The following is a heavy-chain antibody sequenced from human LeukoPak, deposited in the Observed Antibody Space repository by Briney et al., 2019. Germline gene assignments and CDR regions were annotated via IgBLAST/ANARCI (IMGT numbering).Heavy chain of an antibody. CDR3: ARWWSGYYTAPETNWYFDL. CDR1: GGTFSSYA. CDR2: IIPIFGTA. V-gene: IGHV1-69*05. J-gene: IGHJ2*01. Sequence: ASVKVSCKASGGTFSSYAISWVRQAPGQGLEWMGGIIPIFGTANYAQKFQGRVTITTDESTSTAYMELSSLRSEDTAVYYCARWWSGYYTAPETNWYFDLWGRGTLVTVSS. D-gene: IGHD3-3*01.